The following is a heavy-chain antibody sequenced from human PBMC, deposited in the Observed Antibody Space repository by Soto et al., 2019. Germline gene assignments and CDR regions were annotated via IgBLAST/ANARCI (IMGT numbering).Heavy chain of an antibody. J-gene: IGHJ3*02. CDR2: LYDVDGT. CDR3: ATWHQREHAYDI. V-gene: IGHV3-53*01. Sequence: DVQLVESGGGLIQPGGSLRLSCTVFGLTVSGKKYLAWVRQAPGKGLEWVSALYDVDGTYYADSVKGRFTTSGDSSKTSVYLQMNSLRPDDTAVYFCATWHQREHAYDIWGQGTVVTVSS. D-gene: IGHD1-1*01. CDR1: GLTVSGKKY.